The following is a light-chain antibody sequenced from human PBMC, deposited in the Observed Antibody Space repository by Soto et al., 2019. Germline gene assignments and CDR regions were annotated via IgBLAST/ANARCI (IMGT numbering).Light chain of an antibody. V-gene: IGKV3-15*01. CDR1: QSVSTN. Sequence: EIVVTQSPGILSVSPGDRATLRCRASQSVSTNLAWYQQKPGQAPTLLIYATSTRATGIPARFTGSGSGTDFTLTISSLQSEDFAVYYCQEYSKWPLFTFGPGTRVDIK. J-gene: IGKJ3*01. CDR2: ATS. CDR3: QEYSKWPLFT.